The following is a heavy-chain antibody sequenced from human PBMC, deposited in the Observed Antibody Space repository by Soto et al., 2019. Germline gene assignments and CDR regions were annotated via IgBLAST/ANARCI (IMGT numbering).Heavy chain of an antibody. V-gene: IGHV4-34*01. CDR3: AIDHDYGGAYFAY. CDR1: GDSISGYY. D-gene: IGHD4-17*01. Sequence: ASETLSLTCTVSGDSISGYYWSWIRQPPGKGLEWIGEINHSGSTNYNPSLKSRVTISVDTSKNQFSLKLSSVTAADTAVYYCAIDHDYGGAYFAYCVQGTLVIV. CDR2: INHSGST. J-gene: IGHJ4*02.